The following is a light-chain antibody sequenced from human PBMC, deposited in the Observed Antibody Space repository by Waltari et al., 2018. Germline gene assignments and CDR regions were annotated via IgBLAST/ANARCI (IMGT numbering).Light chain of an antibody. CDR1: TNDIGSYDY. CDR2: EVS. Sequence: QSALTQPPSASGSPGQSVTLSCTGTTNDIGSYDYVSWYQHHPGKAPKLIIYEVSNRLSGVSKRFSGSKSGSTASLTVSALQVEDEAIYYCSSYVASRIVFGGGTRLTVL. CDR3: SSYVASRIV. V-gene: IGLV2-8*01. J-gene: IGLJ2*01.